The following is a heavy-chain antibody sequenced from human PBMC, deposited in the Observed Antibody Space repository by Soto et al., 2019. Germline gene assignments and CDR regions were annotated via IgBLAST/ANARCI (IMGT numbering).Heavy chain of an antibody. CDR2: ISSSGSTI. J-gene: IGHJ4*02. Sequence: GGSLRLSCAASGFTFSDYYMSWIRQAPGKGLEWVSYISSSGSTIYYADSVKGRFTISRDNAKNSLYLQMNSLRAEDTAVYYCATSSDGYSGYDPKGIDYWGQGTLVTVSS. V-gene: IGHV3-11*01. D-gene: IGHD5-12*01. CDR1: GFTFSDYY. CDR3: ATSSDGYSGYDPKGIDY.